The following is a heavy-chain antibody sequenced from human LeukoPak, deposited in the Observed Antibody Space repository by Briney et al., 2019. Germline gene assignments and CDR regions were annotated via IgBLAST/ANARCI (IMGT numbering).Heavy chain of an antibody. J-gene: IGHJ4*02. CDR3: AKAEHSTTTRRYYYDSSGYGPVDY. D-gene: IGHD3-22*01. CDR2: ISGSGGST. Sequence: PGGALRLSCAASGFTFSSYAMSWVRPAPGKGLEWVSAISGSGGSTYYADSVKGRFTISRDNSKNTLYLQMNSLRAEDTAVYYCAKAEHSTTTRRYYYDSSGYGPVDYWGQGTLVTVSS. V-gene: IGHV3-23*01. CDR1: GFTFSSYA.